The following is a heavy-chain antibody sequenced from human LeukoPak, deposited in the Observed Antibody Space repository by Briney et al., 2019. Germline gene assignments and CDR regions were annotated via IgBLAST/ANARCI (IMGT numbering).Heavy chain of an antibody. CDR1: GFTFSSYW. Sequence: GGSLRLSCAASGFTFSSYWMHWVRQAPGKGLVWVSRINSDGSSTYYADSVKGRFTISRDNSKNTLYLQMNSLRAEDTAVYYCARENGDYSYGMDVWGQGTTVTVSS. CDR3: ARENGDYSYGMDV. CDR2: INSDGSST. V-gene: IGHV3-74*01. D-gene: IGHD4-17*01. J-gene: IGHJ6*02.